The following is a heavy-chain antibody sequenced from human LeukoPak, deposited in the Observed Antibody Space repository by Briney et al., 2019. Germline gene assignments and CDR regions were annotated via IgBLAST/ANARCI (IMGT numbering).Heavy chain of an antibody. CDR2: ISTYNDHR. V-gene: IGHV1-18*01. CDR3: ARDGVPVVLTD. D-gene: IGHD2-15*01. Sequence: ASVKVSCKASGYTFTSYGISWVRQAPGQGLEWMGWISTYNDHRNYAQNLQNLQGRVTMTIDTSTSTVYMELRSLRSDDTAVYYCARDGVPVVLTDWGQGTLVTVSS. CDR1: GYTFTSYG. J-gene: IGHJ4*02.